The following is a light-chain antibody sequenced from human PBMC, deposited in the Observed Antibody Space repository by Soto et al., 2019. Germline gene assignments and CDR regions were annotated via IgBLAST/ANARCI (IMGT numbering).Light chain of an antibody. CDR1: QSISNW. V-gene: IGKV1-5*01. J-gene: IGKJ1*01. CDR3: QQYNGYSTWT. Sequence: DIQMTQSPSTLPASLGDRATITCRASQSISNWLAWYQHKPGTAPKVLIYHASNLQSGVPSRFSGSGSGTEFTLTIDTLQPDDFATYYCQQYNGYSTWTFGQGTKVDIK. CDR2: HAS.